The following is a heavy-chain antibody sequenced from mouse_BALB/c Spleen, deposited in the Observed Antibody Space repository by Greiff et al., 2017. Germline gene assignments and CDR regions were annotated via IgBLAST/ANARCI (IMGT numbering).Heavy chain of an antibody. J-gene: IGHJ3*01. Sequence: DVQLQESGPGLVKPSQSLSLTCTVTGYSITSDYAWNWIRQFPGNKLEWMGYISYSGSTSYNPSLKSRISITRDTSKNQFFLQLNSVTTEDTATYYCAREGPGYRYDAWFAYWGQGTLVTVSA. CDR1: GYSITSDYA. D-gene: IGHD2-14*01. V-gene: IGHV3-2*02. CDR2: ISYSGST. CDR3: AREGPGYRYDAWFAY.